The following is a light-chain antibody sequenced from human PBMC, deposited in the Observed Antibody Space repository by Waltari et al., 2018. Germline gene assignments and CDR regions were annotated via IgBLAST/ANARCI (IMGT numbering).Light chain of an antibody. V-gene: IGLV3-21*02. CDR3: QVGDKTNGHVI. J-gene: IGLJ2*01. CDR1: NIEDKM. CDR2: DDY. Sequence: SYELTQPPSVSVSPGQTARITCGGDNIEDKMVNRYQHRAGEAPVLLLYDDYDRPSGIPERFSGSNSGNTATLTISRAEAGDEADYYCQVGDKTNGHVIFGGGTKVTVL.